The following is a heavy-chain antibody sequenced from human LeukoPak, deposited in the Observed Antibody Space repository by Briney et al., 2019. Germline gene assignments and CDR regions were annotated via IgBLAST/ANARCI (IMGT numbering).Heavy chain of an antibody. V-gene: IGHV4-59*01. J-gene: IGHJ3*02. CDR2: IYYSGST. Sequence: SETLSLTCTVSSGSISSYYWSWSRQPPGKGLEWIGYIYYSGSTNYNPSLKSRVTISVDTSKNQFSLKLSSVTAAATAVYYCARVLRDAFDIWGQGTMVTVSS. CDR3: ARVLRDAFDI. CDR1: SGSISSYY.